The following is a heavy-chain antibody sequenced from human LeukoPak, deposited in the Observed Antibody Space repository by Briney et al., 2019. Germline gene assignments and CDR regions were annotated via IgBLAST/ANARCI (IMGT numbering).Heavy chain of an antibody. CDR2: VHYSGST. D-gene: IGHD2-2*01. Sequence: SETLSLTCTVSGVSIFSSYWNWVRQPPGKGLEWIGYVHYSGSTNYNPSLKSRVTISVDTSKNQFSLKLSSVTAADTAVYYCARGYCSSTSCPGIYYGMDVWGQGTTVTVSS. CDR3: ARGYCSSTSCPGIYYGMDV. CDR1: GVSIFSSY. V-gene: IGHV4-59*12. J-gene: IGHJ6*02.